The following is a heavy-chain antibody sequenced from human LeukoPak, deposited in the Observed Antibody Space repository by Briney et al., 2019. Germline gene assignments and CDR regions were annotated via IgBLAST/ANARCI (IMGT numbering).Heavy chain of an antibody. J-gene: IGHJ4*02. CDR2: IFYSGSS. Sequence: SETLSLTCTVSGDSLNSYYWSWIRQPPGEGLQWIGYIFYSGSSNYNASLRSRVAISVDTSKNQFSLKLTSVTAADTAVYYCAGRAARFFDYWARESWSPSPQ. CDR1: GDSLNSYY. D-gene: IGHD6-25*01. CDR3: AGRAARFFDY. V-gene: IGHV4-59*01.